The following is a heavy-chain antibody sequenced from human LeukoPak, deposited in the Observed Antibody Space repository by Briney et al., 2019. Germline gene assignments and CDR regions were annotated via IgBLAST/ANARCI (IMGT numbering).Heavy chain of an antibody. CDR3: ARVLNDYGDYDGWVHFDY. CDR2: INAGNGNT. D-gene: IGHD4-17*01. CDR1: GYTFTSYA. V-gene: IGHV1-3*01. J-gene: IGHJ4*02. Sequence: ASVKVSCKASGYTFTSYAMHWARQAPGQRLEWMGWINAGNGNTKYSQKFQGRVTITRDTSASTAYMELSSLRSEDTAVYYCARVLNDYGDYDGWVHFDYWGQGTLVTVSS.